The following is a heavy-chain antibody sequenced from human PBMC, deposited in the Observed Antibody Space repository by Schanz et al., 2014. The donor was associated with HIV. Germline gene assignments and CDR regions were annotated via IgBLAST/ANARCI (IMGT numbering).Heavy chain of an antibody. Sequence: EVQLVESGGGLVQPGGSLRLSCAASGFTFSRYWMSWVRQAPGKGLEWVANIKQDGSEKHYVASVKGRFAISRDNAKNSLYLQMSSLRADDTAVYYCARDSGPGIYWGQGTLVTVSS. D-gene: IGHD3-10*01. V-gene: IGHV3-7*01. CDR2: IKQDGSEK. J-gene: IGHJ4*02. CDR1: GFTFSRYW. CDR3: ARDSGPGIY.